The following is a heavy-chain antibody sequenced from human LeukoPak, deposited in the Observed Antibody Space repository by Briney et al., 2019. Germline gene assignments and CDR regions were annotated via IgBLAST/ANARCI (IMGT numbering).Heavy chain of an antibody. CDR1: GYSISSGYY. V-gene: IGHV4-38-2*02. Sequence: PSETLSLTCSVSGYSISSGYYWAWIRQPPPKGLEWIGSIYHIGSTYYIPSLKSRVTISVDTSKNQFSLKMRSVTAADTAVYYCARYLVGPLVGSYYSHYMDVWGKGTTVTISS. CDR3: ARYLVGPLVGSYYSHYMDV. J-gene: IGHJ6*03. D-gene: IGHD2-2*01. CDR2: IYHIGST.